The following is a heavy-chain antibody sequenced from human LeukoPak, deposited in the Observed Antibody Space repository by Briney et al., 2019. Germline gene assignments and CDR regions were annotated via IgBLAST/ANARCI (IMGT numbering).Heavy chain of an antibody. Sequence: GGSLRLSCAASGFTFSSYDMHWVRQAPGKGLEWVAVISYDGSNKYYADSVKGRFTISRDNSKNTLYLQMNSLRAEDTAVYYCARDLYVSFDYWGQGTLVTVSS. V-gene: IGHV3-30*03. CDR2: ISYDGSNK. D-gene: IGHD2-2*02. J-gene: IGHJ4*02. CDR1: GFTFSSYD. CDR3: ARDLYVSFDY.